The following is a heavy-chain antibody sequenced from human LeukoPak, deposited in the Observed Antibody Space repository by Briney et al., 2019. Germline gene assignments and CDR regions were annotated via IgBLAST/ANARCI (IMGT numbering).Heavy chain of an antibody. CDR2: IYHGGST. V-gene: IGHV4-30-2*01. CDR1: GGSISSGGYS. J-gene: IGHJ4*02. CDR3: ARPYYDGSGSYYGY. Sequence: SETLSLTCAVSGGSISSGGYSWSWIRQPPGKGLEWIGYIYHGGSTYYNPSLKSRVTISVDRSKNQFSLKLSSVTAADTAVYYCARPYYDGSGSYYGYWGQGTLVTVSS. D-gene: IGHD3-10*01.